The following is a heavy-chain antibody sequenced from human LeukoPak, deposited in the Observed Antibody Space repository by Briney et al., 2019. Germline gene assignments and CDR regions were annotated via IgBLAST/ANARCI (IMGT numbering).Heavy chain of an antibody. CDR3: ASSYSSSWYFVSPYYFDY. Sequence: WASVKVSCKASGGTFSSYAISWVRQAPGQGLEWMGGIIPIFGTANYAQKFQGRVTITADESTSTAYMELSSLRPEDTAVYYCASSYSSSWYFVSPYYFDYWGQGTLVTVSS. CDR1: GGTFSSYA. CDR2: IIPIFGTA. J-gene: IGHJ4*02. V-gene: IGHV1-69*13. D-gene: IGHD6-13*01.